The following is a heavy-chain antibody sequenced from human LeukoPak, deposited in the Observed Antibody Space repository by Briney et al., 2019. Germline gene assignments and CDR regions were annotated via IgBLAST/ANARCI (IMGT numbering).Heavy chain of an antibody. D-gene: IGHD4-11*01. Sequence: GGSLRLSCAASGFTFSTYAMSWVRQAPGKGLEWVSAITGTGGTTYYAGSVKGRFTISRDNSKSMLYLQMNSLRAEDTAVYYCVKVAYSNWFDPWGQGTLVTVSS. V-gene: IGHV3-23*01. CDR1: GFTFSTYA. J-gene: IGHJ5*02. CDR3: VKVAYSNWFDP. CDR2: ITGTGGTT.